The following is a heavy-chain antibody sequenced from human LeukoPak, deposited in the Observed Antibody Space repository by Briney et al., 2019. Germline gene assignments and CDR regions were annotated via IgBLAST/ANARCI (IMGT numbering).Heavy chain of an antibody. V-gene: IGHV3-21*01. CDR2: ISSSSSYI. CDR3: ARDQQGIVVVPAAMHLDY. D-gene: IGHD2-2*01. Sequence: PGGSLRLSCAASGFTFSSYSMNWVRQAPGKGLEWVSSISSSSSYIYYADSVKGRFTISRDNAKNSLYLQMNSLRAEDTAVYYCARDQQGIVVVPAAMHLDYWGQGTLVTVSS. J-gene: IGHJ4*02. CDR1: GFTFSSYS.